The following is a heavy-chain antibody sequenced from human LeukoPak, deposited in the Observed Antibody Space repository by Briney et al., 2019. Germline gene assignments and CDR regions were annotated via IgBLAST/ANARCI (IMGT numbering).Heavy chain of an antibody. CDR3: ASGAPRSGFY. D-gene: IGHD5-18*01. V-gene: IGHV4-34*01. CDR2: INHSGST. Sequence: SETLSLTCAVYGGSFSGYYWSWIRQPPGKGLEWIGEINHSGSTNYNPSLKSRVTISVDTSKNQFSLKLSSVTAADTAVYYCASGAPRSGFYWGQGTLVTVSS. CDR1: GGSFSGYY. J-gene: IGHJ4*02.